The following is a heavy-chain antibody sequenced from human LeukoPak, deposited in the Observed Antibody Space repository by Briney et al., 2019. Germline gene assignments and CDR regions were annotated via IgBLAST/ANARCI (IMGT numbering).Heavy chain of an antibody. Sequence: SETLSLTCAVYGGSFSGYYWSWIRQPPGKGLEWIGEINHSGSTNYNPSLKSRVTISVDTSKNQFSLKLTSVTAADTAVYYCASSRYYDILTGHWVYYFDYWGQGTLVTVSS. J-gene: IGHJ4*02. V-gene: IGHV4-34*01. CDR2: INHSGST. CDR3: ASSRYYDILTGHWVYYFDY. CDR1: GGSFSGYY. D-gene: IGHD3-9*01.